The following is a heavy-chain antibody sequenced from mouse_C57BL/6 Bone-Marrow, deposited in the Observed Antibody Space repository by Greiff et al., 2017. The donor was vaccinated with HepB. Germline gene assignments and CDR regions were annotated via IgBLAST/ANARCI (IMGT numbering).Heavy chain of an antibody. D-gene: IGHD1-1*01. J-gene: IGHJ2*01. CDR2: IDPENGDT. CDR1: GFNIKDDY. CDR3: TTPITTVVAHFDY. Sequence: EVKLLESGAELVRPGASVKLSCTASGFNIKDDYMHWVKQRPEQGLEWIGWIDPENGDTEYASKFQGKATITADTSSNTAYLQLSSLTSEDTAVYYCTTPITTVVAHFDYWGQGTTLTVSS. V-gene: IGHV14-4*01.